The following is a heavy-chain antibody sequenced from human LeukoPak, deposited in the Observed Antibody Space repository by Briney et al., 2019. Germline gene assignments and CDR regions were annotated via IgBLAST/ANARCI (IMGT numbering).Heavy chain of an antibody. D-gene: IGHD6-19*01. Sequence: PSETLSLTCTVSGGSISRGGYYWSWVRQPPGKGLEWIGYIYYSGSTYYNPSLKSRVTISVDTSKNQFSLKLSSVTAADTAVYYCVSGSSGWLYFQHWGQGTLVTVSS. CDR1: GGSISRGGYY. CDR2: IYYSGST. V-gene: IGHV4-31*03. J-gene: IGHJ1*01. CDR3: VSGSSGWLYFQH.